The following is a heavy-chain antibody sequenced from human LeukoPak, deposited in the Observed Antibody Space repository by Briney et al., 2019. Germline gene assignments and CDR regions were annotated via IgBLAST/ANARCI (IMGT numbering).Heavy chain of an antibody. Sequence: SETLSLTCAVYGGPFSGYYWSWIRQPPGKGLEWIGEINHSGSTNYNPSLKSRVTISVDTSKNQFSLKLSSVTAADTAVYYCARVTRVTVATILYYYGMDVWGQGTTVTVSS. CDR3: ARVTRVTVATILYYYGMDV. D-gene: IGHD5-12*01. J-gene: IGHJ6*02. CDR2: INHSGST. V-gene: IGHV4-34*01. CDR1: GGPFSGYY.